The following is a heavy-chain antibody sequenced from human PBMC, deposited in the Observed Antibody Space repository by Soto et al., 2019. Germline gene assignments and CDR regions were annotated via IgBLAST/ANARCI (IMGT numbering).Heavy chain of an antibody. CDR3: ARDRGYYYDSSGYTGCEY. CDR2: IKRDGSEK. Sequence: GGSLRLSCAASVFTFSSYWMSWVRQAPGKGLEWVANIKRDGSEKYYVDSVKGRFTISRDNAKNSLYLQMNSLRAEDTAVYYCARDRGYYYDSSGYTGCEYWGQGTMVTVSS. V-gene: IGHV3-7*01. CDR1: VFTFSSYW. D-gene: IGHD3-22*01. J-gene: IGHJ4*02.